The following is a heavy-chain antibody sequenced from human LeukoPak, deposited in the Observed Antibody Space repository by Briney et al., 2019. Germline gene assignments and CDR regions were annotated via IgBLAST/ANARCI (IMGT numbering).Heavy chain of an antibody. CDR2: INPSGGST. V-gene: IGHV1-46*01. CDR1: GYTFTSYY. D-gene: IGHD3-3*01. CDR3: ARQNKIWSGYYWFTDWFDP. Sequence: ASVKVSCKASGYTFTSYYMHWVRQAPGQGLEWMGIINPSGGSTSYAQKFQGRVTMTRDMSTSTVYMELSSLRSEDTAVYYCARQNKIWSGYYWFTDWFDPWGQGTLVTVSS. J-gene: IGHJ5*02.